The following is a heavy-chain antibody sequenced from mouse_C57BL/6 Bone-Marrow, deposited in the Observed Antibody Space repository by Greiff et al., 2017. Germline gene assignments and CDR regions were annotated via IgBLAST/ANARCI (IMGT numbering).Heavy chain of an antibody. J-gene: IGHJ1*03. V-gene: IGHV14-4*01. Sequence: EVQLQQSGAELVRPGASVKLSCTASGFNIKDDYMHWVKQRPEQGLEWIGWIDPENGDTEYASKFQGKATITADTSSNTAYLQLSSLTSEDTAVYYCTTLYYYGSGPWYFDVWGTGTTVTVSS. CDR1: GFNIKDDY. CDR3: TTLYYYGSGPWYFDV. CDR2: IDPENGDT. D-gene: IGHD1-1*01.